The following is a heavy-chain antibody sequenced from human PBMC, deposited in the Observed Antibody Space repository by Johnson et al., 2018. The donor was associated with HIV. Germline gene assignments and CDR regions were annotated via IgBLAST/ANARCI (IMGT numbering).Heavy chain of an antibody. CDR2: IYSGGST. CDR1: GFTVSSNY. Sequence: VQLVESGGGLVQPGGSLRLSCAASGFTVSSNYMSWVRQAPGKGLEWVSVIYSGGSTYYADSVQGRFTISRDNSKNTLYRQMNSLRAEDTAVYYCAAPRWLRSSSKTSEGEGGAFDIWGQGTMVTVSS. V-gene: IGHV3-66*02. CDR3: AAPRWLRSSSKTSEGEGGAFDI. J-gene: IGHJ3*02. D-gene: IGHD6-6*01.